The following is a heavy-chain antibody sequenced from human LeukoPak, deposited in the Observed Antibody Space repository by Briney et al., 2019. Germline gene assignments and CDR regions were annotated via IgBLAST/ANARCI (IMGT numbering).Heavy chain of an antibody. J-gene: IGHJ4*02. CDR1: GYSISSGYY. V-gene: IGHV4-38-2*02. Sequence: SETLSLTCTASGYSISSGYYWGWIRQPPGKGLEWIGSIYHSGSTYYNPSLKSRVTISVDTSKNQFSLKLSSVTAADTAVYYCARGRAVAGTFGYWGQGTLVTVSS. CDR2: IYHSGST. CDR3: ARGRAVAGTFGY. D-gene: IGHD6-19*01.